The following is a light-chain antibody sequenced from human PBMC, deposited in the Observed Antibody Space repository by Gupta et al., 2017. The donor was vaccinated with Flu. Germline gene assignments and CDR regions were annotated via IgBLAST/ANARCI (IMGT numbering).Light chain of an antibody. CDR2: GNN. J-gene: IGLJ3*02. Sequence: HSLLTQPPSVSGAPGQRVTISCTGSSSNIGAGYDVHWYQQLPGTAPKLVIYGNNYRPSGVPDRFSGSKSGTSASLAITGLQAEDEADYYCQSYDPSLSGSVFGEGTKLTVL. CDR3: QSYDPSLSGSV. CDR1: SSNIGAGYD. V-gene: IGLV1-40*01.